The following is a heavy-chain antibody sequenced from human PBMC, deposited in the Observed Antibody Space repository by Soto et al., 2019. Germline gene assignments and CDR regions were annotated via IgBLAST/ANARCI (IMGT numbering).Heavy chain of an antibody. CDR3: TSWSGGPGYSGDGMDV. CDR2: VSDTGHGT. V-gene: IGHV3-23*01. CDR1: GLSFSSHA. D-gene: IGHD2-15*01. Sequence: GSLRLSCAVSGLSFSSHAMSWVRQAPGMGLEWVSGVSDTGHGTYYADSVKGRFTISRDNSKSTLYLQMNSMRAEDTALYFCTSWSGGPGYSGDGMDVWGQGTTVTVSS. J-gene: IGHJ6*02.